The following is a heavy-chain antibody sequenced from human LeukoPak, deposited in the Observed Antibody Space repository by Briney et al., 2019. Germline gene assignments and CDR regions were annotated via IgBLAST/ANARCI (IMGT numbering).Heavy chain of an antibody. J-gene: IGHJ3*02. Sequence: ASVKVSCKASGYTFTSYDINWVRQAPGQGLEWMGWISAYNGNTNYAQKLQGRVTMTRNTSISTAYMELSSLRSEDTAVYYCARGYYDILTGYYTHAFDIWGQGTMVTVSS. V-gene: IGHV1-8*02. CDR1: GYTFTSYD. D-gene: IGHD3-9*01. CDR2: ISAYNGNT. CDR3: ARGYYDILTGYYTHAFDI.